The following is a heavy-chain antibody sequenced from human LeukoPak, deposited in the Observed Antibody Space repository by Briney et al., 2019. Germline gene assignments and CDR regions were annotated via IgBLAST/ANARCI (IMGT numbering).Heavy chain of an antibody. J-gene: IGHJ4*02. CDR1: GGSFSGYY. V-gene: IGHV4-34*01. CDR3: ARESRRYIAAAGRGNFDY. Sequence: SETLSLTCAVYGGSFSGYYWSWIRQPPGKGLEWIGEINHSGSTNYNPSLKSRVTISVDTSKNQFSLKLSSVTAADTAVYYCARESRRYIAAAGRGNFDYWGQGTPVTVSS. D-gene: IGHD6-13*01. CDR2: INHSGST.